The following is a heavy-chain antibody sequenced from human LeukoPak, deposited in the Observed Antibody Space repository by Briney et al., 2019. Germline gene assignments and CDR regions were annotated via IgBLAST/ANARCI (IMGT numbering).Heavy chain of an antibody. V-gene: IGHV4-4*02. J-gene: IGHJ4*02. CDR3: AREGGPYRPLDY. CDR2: VNLQGST. CDR1: GGSISNTNW. Sequence: SETLSLTCGVSGGSISNTNWWTWVRQPPGKGLEWIGEVNLQGSTHYNPSLKSRVAISVDKSENHISLKLTSETAADTAVYYCAREGGPYRPLDYSGQGTLVTVAS.